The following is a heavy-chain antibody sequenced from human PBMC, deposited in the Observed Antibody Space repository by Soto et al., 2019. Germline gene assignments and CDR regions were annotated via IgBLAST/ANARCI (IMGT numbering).Heavy chain of an antibody. CDR1: GGTFSSYA. D-gene: IGHD4-4*01. CDR2: IIPIFGTA. Sequence: SVKVSCKASGGTFSSYAISWVRQAPGQGLEWMGGIIPIFGTANYAQKFQGRVTITADESTSTAYMELSSLRSEDTAVYYCARDIFSNYGGAYYYYGMDVWGQGTTVAVSS. J-gene: IGHJ6*02. CDR3: ARDIFSNYGGAYYYYGMDV. V-gene: IGHV1-69*13.